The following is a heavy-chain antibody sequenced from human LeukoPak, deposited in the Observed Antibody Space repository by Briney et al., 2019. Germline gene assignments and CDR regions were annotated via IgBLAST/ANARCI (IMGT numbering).Heavy chain of an antibody. CDR3: AREYGSANRNWFDP. CDR1: GYTFTSYD. CDR2: MNPNSGNT. J-gene: IGHJ5*02. Sequence: ASVKVSCKASGYTFTSYDINWVRQATGQGLEWMGWMNPNSGNTGYAQKFQGRGTMTRNTSISTAYMELSSLRSEDTAVYYCAREYGSANRNWFDPWGQGTLVTVSS. V-gene: IGHV1-8*01. D-gene: IGHD3-10*01.